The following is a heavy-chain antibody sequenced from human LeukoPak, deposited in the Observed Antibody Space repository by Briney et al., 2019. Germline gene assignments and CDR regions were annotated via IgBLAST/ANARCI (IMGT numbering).Heavy chain of an antibody. CDR1: GYTFTSYG. J-gene: IGHJ4*02. D-gene: IGHD4-11*01. V-gene: IGHV1-18*01. CDR3: ARVRNRDYINFDY. Sequence: GASVKVSCKASGYTFTSYGISWVRQAPGQGLEWMGWISAYNGNTNYAQKLQGRVTMTRDTSISTAYMELSRLRSDDTAVYYCARVRNRDYINFDYWGQGTLVTVSS. CDR2: ISAYNGNT.